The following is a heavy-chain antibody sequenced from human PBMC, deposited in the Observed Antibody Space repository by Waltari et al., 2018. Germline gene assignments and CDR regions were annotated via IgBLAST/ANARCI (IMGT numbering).Heavy chain of an antibody. V-gene: IGHV3-7*01. D-gene: IGHD3-22*01. J-gene: IGHJ4*02. Sequence: EVQLVESGGGLVQPGGSLRLSCAASGFTFSSYWMSWVRQAPGKGLEWVANIKQDGSEKYYGDSVKGRFTISRDNAKNSLYLQMNSLRAEDTAVYYCASTFPMIVTGRHFDYWGQGTLVTVSS. CDR1: GFTFSSYW. CDR3: ASTFPMIVTGRHFDY. CDR2: IKQDGSEK.